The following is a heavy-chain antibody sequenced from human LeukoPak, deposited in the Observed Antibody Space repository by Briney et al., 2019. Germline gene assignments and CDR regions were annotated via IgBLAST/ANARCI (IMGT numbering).Heavy chain of an antibody. V-gene: IGHV3-23*01. CDR2: ISASGGST. CDR1: GFTFSSYA. Sequence: GSLRLSCAASGFTFSSYAMIWVRQAPGKGLEWVSSISASGGSTYYADSVKGRFTISRDNSNNTPYLQMNSLTAEDTAVYYCATTFNKEGVGRRGAFDIWGQGTMVTVSS. CDR3: ATTFNKEGVGRRGAFDI. J-gene: IGHJ3*02. D-gene: IGHD1/OR15-1a*01.